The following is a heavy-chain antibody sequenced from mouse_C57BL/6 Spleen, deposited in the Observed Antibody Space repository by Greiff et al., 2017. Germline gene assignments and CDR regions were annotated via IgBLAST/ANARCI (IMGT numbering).Heavy chain of an antibody. J-gene: IGHJ4*01. Sequence: EVQLQQSGPELVKPGASVKMSCKASGYTFTDYNMHWVKQSHGKSLEWIGYINPNNGGTSYNQKFKGKATLTVNKSSSTAYMELRSLTSEDSAVYYCAIPAEITTVVATEAMDYWGQGTSVTVSS. D-gene: IGHD1-1*01. CDR2: INPNNGGT. CDR3: AIPAEITTVVATEAMDY. V-gene: IGHV1-22*01. CDR1: GYTFTDYN.